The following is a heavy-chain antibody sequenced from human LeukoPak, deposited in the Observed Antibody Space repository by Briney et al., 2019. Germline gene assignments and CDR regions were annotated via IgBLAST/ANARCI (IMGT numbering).Heavy chain of an antibody. Sequence: ASVKVSCKASGYTFTSYAMNWVRQAPGQGLEWMGWINTNTGNPTYAQGFTGRFVFSLDTSVSTAYLQISSLKAEDTAVYYCARCQDERIGSCYTEGWFDPWGQGTLVTVSS. CDR1: GYTFTSYA. D-gene: IGHD2-15*01. V-gene: IGHV7-4-1*02. CDR3: ARCQDERIGSCYTEGWFDP. CDR2: INTNTGNP. J-gene: IGHJ5*02.